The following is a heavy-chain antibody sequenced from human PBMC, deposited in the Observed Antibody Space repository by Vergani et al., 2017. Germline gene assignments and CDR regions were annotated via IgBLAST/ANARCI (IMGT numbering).Heavy chain of an antibody. J-gene: IGHJ6*02. CDR2: TWYDGNNK. V-gene: IGHV3-33*01. Sequence: QVQLVESGGGVVQPGRSLRLSCAASGFTFNQYSMHWVRQAPGKGLEWVAVTWYDGNNKQYADSVKGRFTISRDNSKSTMYLQMNSLRDEDTGVYYCARDQGSGTNRHHYGLDVWGQGTTVTVSS. CDR3: ARDQGSGTNRHHYGLDV. CDR1: GFTFNQYS. D-gene: IGHD3-10*01.